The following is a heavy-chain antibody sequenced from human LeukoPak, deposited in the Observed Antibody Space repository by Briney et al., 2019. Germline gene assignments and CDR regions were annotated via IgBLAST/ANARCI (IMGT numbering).Heavy chain of an antibody. Sequence: PSETLSLTCTVSGGSISSGKYYWSWIRQPAGKELEWIGRIYTGGTTSYNPSLKSRVTISVDTSKNQFSLKLTSVTAADTAVYYCARGGPDWDYYFDFWGQGTLVTVSS. J-gene: IGHJ4*02. CDR2: IYTGGTT. CDR3: ARGGPDWDYYFDF. CDR1: GGSISSGKYY. D-gene: IGHD3/OR15-3a*01. V-gene: IGHV4-61*02.